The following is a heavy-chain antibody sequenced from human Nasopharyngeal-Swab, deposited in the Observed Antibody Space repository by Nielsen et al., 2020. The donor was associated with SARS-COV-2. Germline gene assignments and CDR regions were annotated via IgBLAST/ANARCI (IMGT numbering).Heavy chain of an antibody. CDR2: IKQGGGET. J-gene: IGHJ5*02. D-gene: IGHD4-11*01. Sequence: VRQAPGKGLEWLATIKQGGGETYYVDSVKGRSTISSDNSKNSVYLQINSLRAEDMAVYYCAREAHDYSNYRRGTEWFDPWGQGTLVTVSS. V-gene: IGHV3-7*01. CDR3: AREAHDYSNYRRGTEWFDP.